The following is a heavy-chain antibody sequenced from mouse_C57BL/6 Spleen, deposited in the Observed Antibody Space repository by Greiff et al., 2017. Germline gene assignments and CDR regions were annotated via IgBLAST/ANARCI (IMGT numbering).Heavy chain of an antibody. CDR2: ISYDGSN. CDR3: ARWGVGATNYFDC. CDR1: GYSITSGYY. J-gene: IGHJ2*01. V-gene: IGHV3-6*01. D-gene: IGHD1-1*01. Sequence: EVQLQESGPGLVKPSQSLSLTCSVTGYSITSGYYWNWIRQFPGNKLEWMGYISYDGSNNYNPSLKNRISITRDTSKNQFFLKLNSVTTEDTATYYCARWGVGATNYFDCWGQGTTLTVSS.